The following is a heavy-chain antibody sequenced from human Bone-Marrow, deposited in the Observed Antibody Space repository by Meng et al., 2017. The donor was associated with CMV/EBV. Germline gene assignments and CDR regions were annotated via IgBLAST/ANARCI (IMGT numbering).Heavy chain of an antibody. Sequence: SVKVSCKASGGTFSSYAISWVRQAPGQGLEWMGGIIPILGIANYAQKFQGRVTITADKSTSTAYMELSSPRSEDTAVYYCARDRPLPPTACDAFDIWGQGTMVTVSS. CDR2: IIPILGIA. CDR3: ARDRPLPPTACDAFDI. CDR1: GGTFSSYA. J-gene: IGHJ3*02. V-gene: IGHV1-69*10. D-gene: IGHD4-17*01.